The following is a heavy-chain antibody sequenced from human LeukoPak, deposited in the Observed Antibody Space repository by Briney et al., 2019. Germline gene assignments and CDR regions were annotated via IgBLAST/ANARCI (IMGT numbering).Heavy chain of an antibody. Sequence: KPSETLSLTCTVSGGSISSYYWSWIRQPAGKGLEWIGRIYTSGSTNYNPSLKSRVTMSVDTSKNQFSLKLSSVTAADTAVYYCASGGTYDYVWGSYRPNDAFDTWGQGTMVTVSS. CDR1: GGSISSYY. CDR2: IYTSGST. V-gene: IGHV4-4*07. D-gene: IGHD3-16*02. J-gene: IGHJ3*02. CDR3: ASGGTYDYVWGSYRPNDAFDT.